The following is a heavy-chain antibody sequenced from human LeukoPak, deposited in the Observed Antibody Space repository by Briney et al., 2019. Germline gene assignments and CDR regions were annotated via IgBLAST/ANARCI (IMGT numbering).Heavy chain of an antibody. Sequence: GGSLRLSCAASGFTLSYYGMHWVRQAPGKGLEWGAAISHDGSKKLYADPVKGRFTVSRDNSKNTLYLQMNSLRAEDTAVYYCAKWSLTTWGYFDYWGQGTLVTVSS. CDR2: ISHDGSKK. J-gene: IGHJ4*02. D-gene: IGHD1-14*01. CDR3: AKWSLTTWGYFDY. V-gene: IGHV3-30*18. CDR1: GFTLSYYG.